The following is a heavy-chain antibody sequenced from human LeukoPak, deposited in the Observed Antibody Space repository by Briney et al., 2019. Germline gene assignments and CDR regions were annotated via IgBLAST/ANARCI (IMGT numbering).Heavy chain of an antibody. CDR1: GFIVSNKY. V-gene: IGHV3-53*01. J-gene: IGHJ4*02. Sequence: PGGSLRLSCAASGFIVSNKYMSWVRQAPGKGLVWVSVIYSGGSTYYAASVEGRFTISRDNSKNTVYLQINSLRVEDTAVYYCARAGHIDYWGQGTLVTVSS. CDR2: IYSGGST. CDR3: ARAGHIDY.